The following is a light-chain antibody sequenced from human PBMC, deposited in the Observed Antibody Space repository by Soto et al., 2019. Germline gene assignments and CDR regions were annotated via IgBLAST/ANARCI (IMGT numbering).Light chain of an antibody. CDR3: SLYASTNTFM. CDR2: EAT. V-gene: IGLV2-23*02. J-gene: IGLJ3*02. CDR1: SSDIGRYNL. Sequence: QSALTQPASVSGSPGQSITISCTGTSSDIGRYNLVSWYQQHPGKPPKLMIYEATKRLSGVSNRFSGSKSGNTASLTISGLQAEDEADYYCSLYASTNTFMFGGGTKVTVL.